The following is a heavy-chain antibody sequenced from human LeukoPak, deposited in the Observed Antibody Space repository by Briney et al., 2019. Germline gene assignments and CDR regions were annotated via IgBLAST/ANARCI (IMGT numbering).Heavy chain of an antibody. D-gene: IGHD2-15*01. Sequence: GGSLRLSGAASGFNFSDYSMTWVRQAPGKGLEWVSSINGASDYIYYADSVKGRFTIARDNAKNSVYLQMHSLTTEDTAVYFCARVDYQLLVVWFDPWGQGALVTVSS. CDR3: ARVDYQLLVVWFDP. CDR2: INGASDYI. CDR1: GFNFSDYS. V-gene: IGHV3-21*01. J-gene: IGHJ5*02.